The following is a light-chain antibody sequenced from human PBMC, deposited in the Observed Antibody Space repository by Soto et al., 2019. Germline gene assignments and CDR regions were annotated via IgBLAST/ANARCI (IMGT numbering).Light chain of an antibody. V-gene: IGLV1-40*01. CDR3: QSYDSSLSGSV. Sequence: QSVLTQPPSVSGAPGQRDTISCTGSSSNIGAGYDVHWYQQLPGTAPKLLIYGNSNRPSGVPDRFSGSKSGTSASLAITGLQAEDEADYYWQSYDSSLSGSVFGGGTKLTVL. J-gene: IGLJ2*01. CDR1: SSNIGAGYD. CDR2: GNS.